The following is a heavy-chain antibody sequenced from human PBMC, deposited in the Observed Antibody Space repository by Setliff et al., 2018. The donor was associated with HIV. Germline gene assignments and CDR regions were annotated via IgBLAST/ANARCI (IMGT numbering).Heavy chain of an antibody. D-gene: IGHD6-13*01. V-gene: IGHV4-61*02. Sequence: PSETLSLTCTVSGGSISIGRYYWSWIRQPAGKGLEWIGRIYTSGSTKYNPSLKSRFTISVDTSKNQFSLKVSSVTAADSAVYYCARVARRGHSSMSYYFDYWGQGTLVTVSS. CDR2: IYTSGST. CDR1: GGSISIGRYY. J-gene: IGHJ4*02. CDR3: ARVARRGHSSMSYYFDY.